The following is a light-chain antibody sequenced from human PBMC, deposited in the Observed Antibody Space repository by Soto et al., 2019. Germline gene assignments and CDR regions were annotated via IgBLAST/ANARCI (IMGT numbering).Light chain of an antibody. J-gene: IGKJ1*01. V-gene: IGKV1-5*01. CDR3: QQYNSYPWT. Sequence: DIHMTQSPSTLSASVGDRVTITCRASQSISSWLAWYQQKPGKAPKILIYDASSLESGVPSRFSGSGSGTEFTLTISSLQPDDFATYYCQQYNSYPWTFGQGTKVEIK. CDR2: DAS. CDR1: QSISSW.